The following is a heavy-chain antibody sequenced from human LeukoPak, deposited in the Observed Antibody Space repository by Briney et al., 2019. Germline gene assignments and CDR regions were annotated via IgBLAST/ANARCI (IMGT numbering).Heavy chain of an antibody. V-gene: IGHV3-30*18. D-gene: IGHD1-26*01. CDR2: ISYDGSDK. Sequence: GGSLRLSCAASGFTFSSFGMHWVRQAPGKGLEWVAVISYDGSDKYYADSVKGRFTISRDNSKNTLYLQMNSLRAEDTAVYYCAKTGPYSGTYLSAFDIWGQGTMVTVSS. J-gene: IGHJ3*02. CDR3: AKTGPYSGTYLSAFDI. CDR1: GFTFSSFG.